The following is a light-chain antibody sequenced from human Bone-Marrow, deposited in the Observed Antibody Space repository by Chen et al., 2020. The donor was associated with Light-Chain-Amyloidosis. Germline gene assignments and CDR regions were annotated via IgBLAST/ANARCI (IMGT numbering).Light chain of an antibody. V-gene: IGKV3-20*01. CDR3: QQYGTSPLT. J-gene: IGKJ4*01. CDR1: HTISSNY. Sequence: EIVLTQSPGTLSLSPGEGANLSCRASHTISSNYLTWYQQKFGQAPRLLIYGSSSRATGIPDRFTGSGSGTDFTRTINRLEPEDFAMYYCQQYGTSPLTFGGGTKVEIK. CDR2: GSS.